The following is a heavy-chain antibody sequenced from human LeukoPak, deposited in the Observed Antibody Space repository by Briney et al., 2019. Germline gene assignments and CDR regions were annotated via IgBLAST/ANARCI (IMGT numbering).Heavy chain of an antibody. CDR1: GFTFSNYA. Sequence: GGSLRLSCAASGFTFSNYAMSWVRQAPGQGLEWVSAVSAGGDSTYYADSVKGRFSISRDNPKSTLYLQMNSLRAEDTAVYYCAREEQLGPFDYWGQGTLVTVSS. J-gene: IGHJ4*02. CDR3: AREEQLGPFDY. D-gene: IGHD6-6*01. V-gene: IGHV3-23*01. CDR2: VSAGGDST.